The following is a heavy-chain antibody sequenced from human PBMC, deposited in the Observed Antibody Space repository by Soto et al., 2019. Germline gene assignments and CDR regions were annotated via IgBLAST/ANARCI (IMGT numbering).Heavy chain of an antibody. CDR3: ARDNSYYDILTGYYKGAYSYSGMDA. CDR2: IIPILGTA. J-gene: IGHJ6*02. D-gene: IGHD3-9*01. Sequence: GASAKVSCKASGGTFSSYAISWVRQAPGQGLEWMGGIIPILGTANYAQKFQGRVTITADESTSTAYMELSSLRSEDTAVYYCARDNSYYDILTGYYKGAYSYSGMDAWGQGNTVTVSS. V-gene: IGHV1-69*13. CDR1: GGTFSSYA.